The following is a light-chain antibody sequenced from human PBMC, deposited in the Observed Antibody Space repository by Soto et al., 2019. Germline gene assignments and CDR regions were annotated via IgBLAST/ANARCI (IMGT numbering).Light chain of an antibody. J-gene: IGKJ1*01. CDR1: QSVSSY. Sequence: VSTQSPATVSLSPGERATLPCRASQSVSSYLAWYQQKPGQAPRLFIYDASNRPTGTPARFSGSGSGTDFTLTISSLEPEDFAVYYGQQPSKRTWTLGQGTKVDI. V-gene: IGKV3-11*01. CDR3: QQPSKRTWT. CDR2: DAS.